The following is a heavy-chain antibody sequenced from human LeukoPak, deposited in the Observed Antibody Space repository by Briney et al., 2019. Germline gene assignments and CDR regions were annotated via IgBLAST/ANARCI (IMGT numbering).Heavy chain of an antibody. CDR3: ANSPYGDWSFDF. CDR2: IRYHGRDK. Sequence: GGSLRLXYAASGFTFSSYGMHWGRQAPGKGLEWVAFIRYHGRDKYYADSVRGRFTISRDNSRNTLYLQMDSLRAEDTAVYYCANSPYGDWSFDFWGQGTLVTVSS. CDR1: GFTFSSYG. D-gene: IGHD4-17*01. J-gene: IGHJ4*02. V-gene: IGHV3-30*02.